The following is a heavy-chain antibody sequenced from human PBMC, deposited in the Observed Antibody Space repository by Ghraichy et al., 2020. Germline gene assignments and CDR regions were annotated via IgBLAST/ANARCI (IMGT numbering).Heavy chain of an antibody. D-gene: IGHD6-13*01. CDR1: GGSISNYY. Sequence: SETLSLTCTLSGGSISNYYWSWIRQPPGKGLEWIGYIYYSWSTNYNPSLKSRVTISVDTSKNEFSLKLSSVTAADTAVYYCERGYITWYRIDYWGQGTLVTVSS. J-gene: IGHJ4*02. V-gene: IGHV4-59*01. CDR2: IYYSWST. CDR3: ERGYITWYRIDY.